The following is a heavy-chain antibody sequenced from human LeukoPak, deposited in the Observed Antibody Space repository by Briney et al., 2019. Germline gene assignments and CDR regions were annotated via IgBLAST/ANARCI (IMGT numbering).Heavy chain of an antibody. V-gene: IGHV3-33*01. D-gene: IGHD5-12*01. CDR1: GFTFSTYG. CDR3: ARDIGNSGFNLDY. CDR2: IWHDGGRK. Sequence: GRSLRLSCVVSGFTFSTYGFHWVRQAPGKGLEWVSVIWHDGGRKEYADSVRGRFTISRDNSNLYLQMNSLRAEDTAIYYCARDIGNSGFNLDYWGQGTPVTVSS. J-gene: IGHJ4*02.